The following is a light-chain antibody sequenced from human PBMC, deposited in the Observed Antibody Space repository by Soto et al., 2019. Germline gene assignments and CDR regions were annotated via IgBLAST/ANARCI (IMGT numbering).Light chain of an antibody. CDR2: LKSDGSH. CDR1: SGHSSNA. V-gene: IGLV4-69*01. Sequence: QPVLTQSPSASASLGASVKLTCTLSSGHSSNAIAWHQQQPDKGPRYLMKLKSDGSHIKGDGIPDRFSGSSSGTERYLIISSLQSEDEADYYCQTWGTGTWVFGGGTKLTVL. J-gene: IGLJ3*02. CDR3: QTWGTGTWV.